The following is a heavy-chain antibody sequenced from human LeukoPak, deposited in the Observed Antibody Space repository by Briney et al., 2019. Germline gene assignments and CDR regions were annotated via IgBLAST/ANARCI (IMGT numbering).Heavy chain of an antibody. J-gene: IGHJ4*02. D-gene: IGHD2-2*01. Sequence: PSETLSLTCAVSGGSISSGGYSWSWIRQPPGKGLERIGYIYHSGSTYYNPSLKSRVTISVDRSKNQFSLKLSSVTAADTAVYYCASAAQPYYFDYWGQGTLVTVSS. CDR1: GGSISSGGYS. CDR3: ASAAQPYYFDY. CDR2: IYHSGST. V-gene: IGHV4-30-2*01.